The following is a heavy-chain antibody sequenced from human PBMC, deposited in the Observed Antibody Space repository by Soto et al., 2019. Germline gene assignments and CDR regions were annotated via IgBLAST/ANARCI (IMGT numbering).Heavy chain of an antibody. CDR1: GGSFSGYY. V-gene: IGHV4-34*01. J-gene: IGHJ6*03. CDR3: ASLRVDYYYMDV. Sequence: SETLSLTCAVYGGSFSGYYWSWIRQPPGKGLEWIGEINHSGSTNYNPSLKSRVTISLDTSKNQFSLKLSSVTAADTAVYYCASLRVDYYYMDVWGKGTTVTVSS. CDR2: INHSGST. D-gene: IGHD2-15*01.